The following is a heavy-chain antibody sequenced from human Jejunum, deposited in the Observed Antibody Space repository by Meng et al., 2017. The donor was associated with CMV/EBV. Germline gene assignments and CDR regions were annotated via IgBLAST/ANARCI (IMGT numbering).Heavy chain of an antibody. J-gene: IGHJ4*02. Sequence: VASGFTFSPYWMSWVRQTPWKGLEWVANINQHGSEESYVGSVKGRFTISRDNAKNSLYLQMNSLRAEDTAVYYCARGGGNTRSDYWGQGTLVTVSS. CDR2: INQHGSEE. D-gene: IGHD3-16*01. V-gene: IGHV3-7*01. CDR3: ARGGGNTRSDY. CDR1: GFTFSPYW.